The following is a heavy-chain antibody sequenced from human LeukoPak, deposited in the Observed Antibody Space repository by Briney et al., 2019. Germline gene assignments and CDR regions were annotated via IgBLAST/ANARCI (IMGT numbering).Heavy chain of an antibody. J-gene: IGHJ4*02. CDR3: ARDGRWNDGKAVDY. V-gene: IGHV4-31*03. CDR2: IYYSGST. D-gene: IGHD1-1*01. Sequence: SETLSLTCTVTGGSISSGGYYWSWIRQHPGKGLEWIGYIYYSGSTYYNPSLKSRVTISVDTSKNQFSLKLSSVTAADTAMYHCARDGRWNDGKAVDYWGQGTPVTVSS. CDR1: GGSISSGGYY.